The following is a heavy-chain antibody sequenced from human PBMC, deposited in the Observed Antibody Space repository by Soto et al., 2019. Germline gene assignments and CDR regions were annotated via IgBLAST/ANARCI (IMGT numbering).Heavy chain of an antibody. Sequence: GASVKVSCKASGYTFTSYGISWMRQAPGQGLEWMGWISAYNGNTNYAQKLQGRVTMTTDTSTSTAYMELRSLRSDDTAVYYCARVDPYCGGDCYYAFDIWGQGTMVTVSS. CDR3: ARVDPYCGGDCYYAFDI. D-gene: IGHD2-21*02. CDR2: ISAYNGNT. J-gene: IGHJ3*02. CDR1: GYTFTSYG. V-gene: IGHV1-18*01.